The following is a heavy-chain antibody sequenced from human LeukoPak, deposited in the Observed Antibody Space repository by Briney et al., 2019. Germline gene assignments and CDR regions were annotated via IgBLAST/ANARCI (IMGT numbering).Heavy chain of an antibody. V-gene: IGHV4-34*01. D-gene: IGHD3-22*01. CDR3: ARWGTYYYDSSGYYYDY. CDR2: INHSGST. Sequence: PSETLSLTCAVYGGSFSGYYWSWIRQPPGKGLEWIGEINHSGSTNYNPSLKSRVTISVDTPKNQFSLKLSSVTAADTAVYYCARWGTYYYDSSGYYYDYWGQGTLVTVSS. J-gene: IGHJ4*02. CDR1: GGSFSGYY.